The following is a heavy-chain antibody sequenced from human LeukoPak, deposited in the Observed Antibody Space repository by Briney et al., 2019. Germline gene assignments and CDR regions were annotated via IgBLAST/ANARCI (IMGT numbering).Heavy chain of an antibody. J-gene: IGHJ4*02. D-gene: IGHD3-9*01. CDR2: INHSGST. V-gene: IGHV4-34*01. CDR1: GGSFSGYY. Sequence: PSETLSLTCAVYGGSFSGYYWSWLRQPPGKGLEWIGEINHSGSTNYNPSLKSRVTISVDTSKNQFSLKLSSVTAADTAVYYCARGVLLGYFDWLGIDYWGQGTLVTVSS. CDR3: ARGVLLGYFDWLGIDY.